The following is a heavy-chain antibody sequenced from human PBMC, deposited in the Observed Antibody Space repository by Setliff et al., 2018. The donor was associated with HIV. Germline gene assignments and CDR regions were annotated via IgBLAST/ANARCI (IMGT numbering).Heavy chain of an antibody. Sequence: ASVKVSCKASGYTFASYDISWVRQATGQGPEWVGWMNPNSGNTGYAQQFHGRVTMTRNPYISTAYMELNRLSSEDTAVYYCARDLRIPYYGMDVWGQGTTVTVSS. V-gene: IGHV1-8*01. CDR1: GYTFASYD. CDR3: ARDLRIPYYGMDV. D-gene: IGHD2-21*01. CDR2: MNPNSGNT. J-gene: IGHJ6*02.